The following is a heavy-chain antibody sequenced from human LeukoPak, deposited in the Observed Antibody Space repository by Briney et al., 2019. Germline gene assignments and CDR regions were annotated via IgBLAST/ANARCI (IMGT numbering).Heavy chain of an antibody. CDR3: ARERSARCSGGSCYSGANWFDP. Sequence: ASVKVSCKASGYTFTSYYMHWVRQAPGQGLGMGIINPSGGSTSYAQKFQGRVTMTRDTSTSTVYMELSSLRSEDTAVYYCARERSARCSGGSCYSGANWFDPWGQGTLVTVSS. V-gene: IGHV1-46*01. CDR1: GYTFTSYY. D-gene: IGHD2-15*01. J-gene: IGHJ5*02. CDR2: INPSGGST.